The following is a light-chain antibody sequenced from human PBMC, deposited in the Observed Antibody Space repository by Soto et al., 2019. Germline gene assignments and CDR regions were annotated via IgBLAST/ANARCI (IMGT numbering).Light chain of an antibody. CDR1: SSNIGAGYD. V-gene: IGLV1-40*01. Sequence: QSALTHAPSISGAPGQRVTISCTGSSSNIGAGYDVHWFQQFPGTAPRLLIHGNNNRPSGVPDRFSGSESGTSASLAIAGLQAGDEAIYYCQSFDSDLSDFVFGTGTKVTVL. J-gene: IGLJ1*01. CDR3: QSFDSDLSDFV. CDR2: GNN.